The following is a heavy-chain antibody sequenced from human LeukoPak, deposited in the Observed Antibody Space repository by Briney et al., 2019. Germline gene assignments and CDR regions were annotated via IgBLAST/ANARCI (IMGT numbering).Heavy chain of an antibody. Sequence: GASVKVSCKTSGYTFSGYHIHWMRQAPGQGLEWIGWIDPYSGGTHFAEKFQGRVTLTRDTSTTTLYMELTNLKSDDTSIYFCARDVVAVDSNWFDPWGQGTLVTVSS. V-gene: IGHV1-2*02. CDR1: GYTFSGYH. CDR3: ARDVVAVDSNWFDP. CDR2: IDPYSGGT. J-gene: IGHJ5*02. D-gene: IGHD6-19*01.